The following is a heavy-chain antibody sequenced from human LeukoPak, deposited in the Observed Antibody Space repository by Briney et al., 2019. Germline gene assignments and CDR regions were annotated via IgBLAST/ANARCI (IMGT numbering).Heavy chain of an antibody. Sequence: GGSLRLSCAASGFTVSSNYMSWVRQAPGKGLEWVSVIYSGGSTYYADSVKGRFTISRDNSKNTLYLQMNSLRAEDTAVYYCARIGVDYGDYPPYKGFDPWGQGTLVTVSS. CDR1: GFTVSSNY. CDR2: IYSGGST. D-gene: IGHD4-17*01. V-gene: IGHV3-66*01. CDR3: ARIGVDYGDYPPYKGFDP. J-gene: IGHJ5*02.